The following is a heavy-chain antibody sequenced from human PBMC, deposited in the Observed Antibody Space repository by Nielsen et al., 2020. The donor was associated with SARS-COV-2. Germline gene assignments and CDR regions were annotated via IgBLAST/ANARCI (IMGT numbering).Heavy chain of an antibody. J-gene: IGHJ6*02. CDR2: INPSGGST. V-gene: IGHV1-46*01. CDR3: ARAQYYYGSGGDYGMDV. Sequence: ASVKVSCKASGYTFTSYYMHWVRQAPGQGLEWMGIINPSGGSTSYAQKFQGRVTMTRDTSTSTVYMELSSLRSEDTAVYYCARAQYYYGSGGDYGMDVWGQGTTVTVSS. D-gene: IGHD3-10*01. CDR1: GYTFTSYY.